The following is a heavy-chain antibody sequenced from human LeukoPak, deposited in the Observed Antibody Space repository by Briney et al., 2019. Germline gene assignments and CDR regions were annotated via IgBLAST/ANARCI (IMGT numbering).Heavy chain of an antibody. CDR3: AKALNPVVVTAPTDAFDI. CDR1: GFTFDDYA. Sequence: PGGSLRLSCAASGFTFDDYAMHWGRQAPGKGLEWVSGISWNSGSIGYADSVKGRFTISRDNAKNSLYLQMNSLRAEDTALYYCAKALNPVVVTAPTDAFDIWGQGTMVTVSS. D-gene: IGHD2-21*02. CDR2: ISWNSGSI. V-gene: IGHV3-9*01. J-gene: IGHJ3*02.